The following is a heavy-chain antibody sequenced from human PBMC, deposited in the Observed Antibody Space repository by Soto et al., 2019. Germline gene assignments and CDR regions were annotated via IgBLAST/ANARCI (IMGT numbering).Heavy chain of an antibody. Sequence: PSETLSLTCVVSGDSISSGQYSWAWIRQPPGKGLEWVGSISDTGITHYNPSLESRATISPDGSKNQFSLRLNSVTAADTAVYFCARGSTDYFDSTGYHGYFDFWGQGTLVTVSS. CDR1: GDSISSGQYS. J-gene: IGHJ4*02. V-gene: IGHV4-30-2*01. D-gene: IGHD3-22*01. CDR2: ISDTGIT. CDR3: ARGSTDYFDSTGYHGYFDF.